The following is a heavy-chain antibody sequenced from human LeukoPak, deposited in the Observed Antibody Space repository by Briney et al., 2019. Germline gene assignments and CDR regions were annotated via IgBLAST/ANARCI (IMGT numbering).Heavy chain of an antibody. J-gene: IGHJ4*02. CDR3: ARDRAVVAFDY. D-gene: IGHD5-12*01. CDR1: GFTFTSYT. V-gene: IGHV3-48*02. CDR2: ISGTGDIK. Sequence: GGSLRLSCAASGFTFTSYTINWVRQAPGKGLEWVSYISGTGDIKQYADTVRGRSTISRDNPYNSVSLQMNSLRDADTAIYNCARDRAVVAFDYWGQGALVTVSS.